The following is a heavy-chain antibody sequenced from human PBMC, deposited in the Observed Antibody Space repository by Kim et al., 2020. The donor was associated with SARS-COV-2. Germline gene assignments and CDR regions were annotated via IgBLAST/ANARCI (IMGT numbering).Heavy chain of an antibody. V-gene: IGHV1-3*01. CDR3: AGIVVDKRWDYYYGMDV. D-gene: IGHD2-2*01. Sequence: ASVKVSCKASGYTFTSYAMHWVRQAPGQRLEWMGWINAGNGNTKYSQKFQGRVTITRDTSASTAYMELSSLRSEDTAVYYCAGIVVDKRWDYYYGMDVWGQGTTVTVSS. CDR2: INAGNGNT. CDR1: GYTFTSYA. J-gene: IGHJ6*02.